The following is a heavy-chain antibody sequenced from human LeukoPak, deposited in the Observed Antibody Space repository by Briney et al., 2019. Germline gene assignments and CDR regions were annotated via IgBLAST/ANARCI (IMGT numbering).Heavy chain of an antibody. Sequence: EASVKVSCKTSGYSFTDYYMHWVRQAPGQGLEWMGWINPSGGGTSSAQKFQGRVTMTRDTSITTVYMEVRWLTSDDTAVYYCARADRLHGGPYLIGPWGQGRLVSV. D-gene: IGHD2-21*01. V-gene: IGHV1-2*02. CDR1: GYSFTDYY. CDR3: ARADRLHGGPYLIGP. J-gene: IGHJ5*02. CDR2: INPSGGGT.